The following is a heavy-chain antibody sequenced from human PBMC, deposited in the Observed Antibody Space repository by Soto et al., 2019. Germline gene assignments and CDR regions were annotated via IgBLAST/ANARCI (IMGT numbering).Heavy chain of an antibody. CDR2: ISAYNGNT. J-gene: IGHJ5*02. D-gene: IGHD2-21*02. CDR1: GYTFTSYG. Sequence: ASVKVSCKASGYTFTSYGISWVRQAPGQGLEWMGWISAYNGNTNYAQKLQGRVTMTTDTSTSTAYMELRSLRSDDTAVYYCARRAFVMVTAEGTPWFDPWGQGTLVTVSS. CDR3: ARRAFVMVTAEGTPWFDP. V-gene: IGHV1-18*04.